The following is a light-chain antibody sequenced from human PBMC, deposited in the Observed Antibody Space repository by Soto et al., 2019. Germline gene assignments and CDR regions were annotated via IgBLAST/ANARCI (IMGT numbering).Light chain of an antibody. Sequence: EIVLTQSPGTLSLSPGERATLSCRASQGISSYLLWYQQKPGQPPRLLIYAASNRATGIPARFSGSGSGTDFTLTISSLEPEDFGVYYCQQRSNWPPVTFGGGTKV. V-gene: IGKV3-11*01. CDR1: QGISSY. CDR2: AAS. CDR3: QQRSNWPPVT. J-gene: IGKJ4*01.